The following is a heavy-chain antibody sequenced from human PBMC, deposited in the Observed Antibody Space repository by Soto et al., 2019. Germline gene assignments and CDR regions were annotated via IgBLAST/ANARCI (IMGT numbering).Heavy chain of an antibody. V-gene: IGHV3-33*01. J-gene: IGHJ6*02. CDR1: GFTFSSYG. CDR2: IWYDGSNK. CDR3: ARDPETYGMDV. Sequence: QVQLVESGGGVVQPGRSLRLSCAASGFTFSSYGMHWVRQAPGKGLEWVAVIWYDGSNKYYADSVKGRFTISRDNSKNTLYLQMNSLRAEDTAVYYCARDPETYGMDVWGQGTTVTVSS.